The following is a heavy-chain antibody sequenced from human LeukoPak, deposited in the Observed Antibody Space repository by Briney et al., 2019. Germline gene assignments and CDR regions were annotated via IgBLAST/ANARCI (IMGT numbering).Heavy chain of an antibody. V-gene: IGHV1-24*01. CDR3: ATFDSSGFGDAFDI. CDR2: FDPEDGET. CDR1: GYTLTELS. D-gene: IGHD6-19*01. Sequence: SXXVSCKVSGYTLTELSMHWVRQAPGKGIEWMGGFDPEDGETIYAQKFQGRVTMTEDTSTDTAYMELSSLRSEDTAVYYCATFDSSGFGDAFDIWGQGTMVTVSS. J-gene: IGHJ3*02.